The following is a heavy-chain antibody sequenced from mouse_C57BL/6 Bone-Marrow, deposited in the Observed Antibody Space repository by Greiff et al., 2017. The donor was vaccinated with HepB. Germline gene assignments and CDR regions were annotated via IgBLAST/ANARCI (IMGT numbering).Heavy chain of an antibody. J-gene: IGHJ1*03. V-gene: IGHV2-9-1*01. CDR3: ARVYYGSSGGLGYFDV. CDR1: GFSLTSYA. D-gene: IGHD1-1*01. CDR2: IWTGGGT. Sequence: VQLVESGPGLVAPSQSLSITCTVSGFSLTSYAISWVRQPPGKGLEWLGVIWTGGGTNYNSALKSRLSISKDNSKSQVFLKMNSLQTDDTARYYCARVYYGSSGGLGYFDVWGTGTTVTVSS.